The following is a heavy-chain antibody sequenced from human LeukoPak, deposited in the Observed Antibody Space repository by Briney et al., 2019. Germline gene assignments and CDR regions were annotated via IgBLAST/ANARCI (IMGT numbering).Heavy chain of an antibody. CDR1: GGSISSYY. Sequence: SETLSLTCTVSGGSISSYYWSWIRQPPGKGLEWIGYIYHSGNTKYNPSLRSRVTISVDTSKNQFSLNLNSVTAADTAVYYCARGTGYSSMTFWGQGTLVTVSS. V-gene: IGHV4-59*01. D-gene: IGHD6-13*01. CDR2: IYHSGNT. J-gene: IGHJ4*02. CDR3: ARGTGYSSMTF.